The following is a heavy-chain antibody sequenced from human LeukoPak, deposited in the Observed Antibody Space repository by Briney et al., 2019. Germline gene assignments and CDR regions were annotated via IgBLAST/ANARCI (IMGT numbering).Heavy chain of an antibody. CDR1: GGSISSYY. J-gene: IGHJ4*02. Sequence: SGTLSLTCTVSGGSISSYYWSWIRQPPGKGLEWIGYIYYSGSTNYNPSLKSRVTISVDTSKNQFSLKLSSVTAADTAVYCCARELYCSGGSCYSFLDYWGQGTLVTVSS. CDR2: IYYSGST. V-gene: IGHV4-59*01. CDR3: ARELYCSGGSCYSFLDY. D-gene: IGHD2-15*01.